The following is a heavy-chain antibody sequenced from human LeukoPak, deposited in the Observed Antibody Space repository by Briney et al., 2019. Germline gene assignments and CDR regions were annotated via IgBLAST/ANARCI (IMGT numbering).Heavy chain of an antibody. CDR3: ARISGPYYYDSSGYPDY. Sequence: ASVKVSCKASGYTFTGYYMHWVRQAPGQGLEWMGWSNPNSGGTKYEQKFQGRVTMTRDTSISTAYMELSRLRSDDTAVYYCARISGPYYYDSSGYPDYWGQGTLVTVSS. CDR1: GYTFTGYY. J-gene: IGHJ4*02. D-gene: IGHD3-22*01. V-gene: IGHV1-2*02. CDR2: SNPNSGGT.